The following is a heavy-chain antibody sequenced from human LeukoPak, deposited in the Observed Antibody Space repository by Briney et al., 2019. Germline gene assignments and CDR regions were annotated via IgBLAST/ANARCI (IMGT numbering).Heavy chain of an antibody. CDR1: GYTFTSYY. Sequence: ASVKVSCKASGYTFTSYYMHWVRQAPGQGLEWMGIINPSGGSTSYAQKFQGRVTMTRDTSTSTVYMQLSSLRSEDTAVYYCARAHSSGWYSSNWFDPWGQGTLVTVSS. CDR3: ARAHSSGWYSSNWFDP. D-gene: IGHD6-19*01. J-gene: IGHJ5*02. V-gene: IGHV1-46*01. CDR2: INPSGGST.